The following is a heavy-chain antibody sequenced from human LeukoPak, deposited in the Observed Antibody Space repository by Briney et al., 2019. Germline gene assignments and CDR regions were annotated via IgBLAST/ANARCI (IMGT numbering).Heavy chain of an antibody. D-gene: IGHD3-16*02. V-gene: IGHV1-8*01. CDR1: GYTFTSYD. CDR3: ARASVISVQYYFDH. J-gene: IGHJ4*02. CDR2: VNPNSGNT. Sequence: GASVKVSCKASGYTFTSYDINWVRQATGQGLEWMGWVNPNSGNTGYAQKFQGRVTMTRNTSISTAYMELNSLRSEDTAIYYCARASVISVQYYFDHWGQGSLVTVSS.